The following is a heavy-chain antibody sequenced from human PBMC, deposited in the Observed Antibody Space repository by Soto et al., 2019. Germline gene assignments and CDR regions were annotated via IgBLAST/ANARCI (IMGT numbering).Heavy chain of an antibody. D-gene: IGHD3-22*01. J-gene: IGHJ4*02. V-gene: IGHV1-69*06. CDR3: ARDYYDSSGLGV. CDR1: GGTFSSYA. CDR2: IIPIFGTA. Sequence: QVQLVQSGAEVKKPGSSVKVSCKASGGTFSSYAISWVRQAPGHGLEWMGGIIPIFGTANYAQKCQGRVTITEDKSTSTAYMELSSLRSEDTAVYYCARDYYDSSGLGVWGQGTLVTVSS.